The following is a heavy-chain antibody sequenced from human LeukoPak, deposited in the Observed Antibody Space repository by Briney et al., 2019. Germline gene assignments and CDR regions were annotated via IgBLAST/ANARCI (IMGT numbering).Heavy chain of an antibody. J-gene: IGHJ4*02. D-gene: IGHD1-26*01. Sequence: PGGSLRLSCVASRFTFTNYAMSWVRQTPGKGLEWVSLISGSGSSTYYADSVRGRFTISRDNSKNALYLLMNNLRAEDTAIYYCATEWYTGTSLHYTCWGQGTLVTVSS. CDR1: RFTFTNYA. V-gene: IGHV3-23*01. CDR2: ISGSGSST. CDR3: ATEWYTGTSLHYTC.